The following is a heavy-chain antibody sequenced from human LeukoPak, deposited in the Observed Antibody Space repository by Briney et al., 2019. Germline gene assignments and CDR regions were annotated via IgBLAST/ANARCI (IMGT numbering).Heavy chain of an antibody. CDR2: INPRDRST. D-gene: IGHD4-23*01. CDR3: ARCGPFNGGPSEYYFDY. Sequence: ASVTVSFTSSGYSFTTYYIHWVRQAPGQGLEWMGIINPRDRSTIYAQKFQGRVTMTRDMSTSTVYMELSSLRSEDTAVYYCARCGPFNGGPSEYYFDYWGQGTLVTVSS. CDR1: GYSFTTYY. J-gene: IGHJ4*02. V-gene: IGHV1-46*01.